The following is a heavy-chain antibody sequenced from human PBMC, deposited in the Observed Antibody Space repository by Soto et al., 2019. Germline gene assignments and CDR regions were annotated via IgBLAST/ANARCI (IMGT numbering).Heavy chain of an antibody. Sequence: QVQLVQSGAEVQKPGASVKVSCKASGYIFTSYVIHWVRQAPGQRLEWMGWINAGNGNTKYSQKFQGRVTITSDTSASTAYMELSSLTSEDTAVYYCVRGNNYFDPWGQGILVIVSS. J-gene: IGHJ5*02. CDR1: GYIFTSYV. V-gene: IGHV1-3*01. CDR3: VRGNNYFDP. CDR2: INAGNGNT.